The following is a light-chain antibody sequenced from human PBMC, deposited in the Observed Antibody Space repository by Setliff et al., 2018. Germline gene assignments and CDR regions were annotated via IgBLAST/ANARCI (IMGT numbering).Light chain of an antibody. J-gene: IGLJ1*01. Sequence: LTQPASVSGSPGQSITISCTGTSSDVGDYKYVSWYQQLPGKAPKLIIFEVSNLPSGIPNRFSGSKSGNTASLSISGLQAEDEADYYCSSYTSLSTRVFGTGTKGTVL. CDR2: EVS. V-gene: IGLV2-14*01. CDR1: SSDVGDYKY. CDR3: SSYTSLSTRV.